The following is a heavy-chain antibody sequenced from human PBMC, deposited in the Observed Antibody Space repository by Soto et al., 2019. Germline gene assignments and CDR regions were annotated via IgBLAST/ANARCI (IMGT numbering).Heavy chain of an antibody. D-gene: IGHD6-13*01. V-gene: IGHV4-39*01. J-gene: IGHJ5*02. CDR2: IYYSGST. CDR3: ERLYSGRAEDGKDWLET. Sequence: SATXSLTCTFSVFSIIISSYYLCWIRQPPGKVLEWIGSIYYSGSTYYNPSLKSRVTIYVDTSKNQFSLKLSSVTAAETAVYYCERLYSGRAEDGKDWLETWGQGTLV. CDR1: VFSIIISSYY.